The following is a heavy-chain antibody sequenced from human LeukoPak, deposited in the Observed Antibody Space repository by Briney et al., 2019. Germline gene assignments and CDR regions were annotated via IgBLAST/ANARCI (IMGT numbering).Heavy chain of an antibody. V-gene: IGHV4-38-2*02. CDR1: AYSISSGYY. CDR3: ARGRAFFD. J-gene: IGHJ4*02. CDR2: IYHSGRT. Sequence: SETLSLTCTVSAYSISSGYYWGWIRQPPGKGLEWIGSIYHSGRTYYNPSLKSRVTISVDTSKNQFSLKLSSVTAADTAVYYCARGRAFFDWGQGTLVTVSS. D-gene: IGHD3-3*02.